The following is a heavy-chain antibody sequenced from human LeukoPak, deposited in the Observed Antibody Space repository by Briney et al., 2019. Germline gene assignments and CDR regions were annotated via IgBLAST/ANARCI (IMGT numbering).Heavy chain of an antibody. CDR2: ISSSSSTI. Sequence: GGSLRLSCAASGFTFSSYSMNWVRQAPGKGLEWVSYISSSSSTIYYADSVKGRFTISRDNAKNSLYLQMNSLRAEDTAVYYCARSHRPAGGFRYYDSSGYPNYFDYWGQGTLVTVSS. CDR3: ARSHRPAGGFRYYDSSGYPNYFDY. CDR1: GFTFSSYS. J-gene: IGHJ4*02. V-gene: IGHV3-48*04. D-gene: IGHD3-22*01.